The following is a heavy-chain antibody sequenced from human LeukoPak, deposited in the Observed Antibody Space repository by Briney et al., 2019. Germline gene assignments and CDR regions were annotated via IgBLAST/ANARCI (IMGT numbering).Heavy chain of an antibody. D-gene: IGHD3-10*01. J-gene: IGHJ4*02. V-gene: IGHV3-23*01. CDR3: AKTRYYYGSGSAFDY. Sequence: GGPLRLSCAASGFTFSSYAMSWVRQAPGKGLEWVSAISGSGGSTYYADSVKGRFTISRDNSKNTLYLQMNSLRAEDTAVYYCAKTRYYYGSGSAFDYWGQGTLVTVSS. CDR2: ISGSGGST. CDR1: GFTFSSYA.